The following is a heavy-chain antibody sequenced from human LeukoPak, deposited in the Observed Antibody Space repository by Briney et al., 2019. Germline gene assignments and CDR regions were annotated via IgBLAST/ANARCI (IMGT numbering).Heavy chain of an antibody. CDR3: ARASVYSSSWYRGWNYFDY. D-gene: IGHD6-13*01. CDR2: ISSSSSTI. Sequence: PGGSLRLSCAASGFTFSSYSMNWVRQAPGKGLEWVSYISSSSSTIYYADSVKGRFTISRDNAKNSLYLQMNSLRAEDTAVYYCARASVYSSSWYRGWNYFDYWGQGTLVTVSS. J-gene: IGHJ4*02. CDR1: GFTFSSYS. V-gene: IGHV3-48*04.